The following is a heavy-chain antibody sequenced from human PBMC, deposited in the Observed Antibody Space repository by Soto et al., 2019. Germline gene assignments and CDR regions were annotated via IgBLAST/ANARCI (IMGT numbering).Heavy chain of an antibody. CDR3: LHTSGSGNSACFDY. CDR1: GFSLSTSRVG. Sequence: QITLKESGPTLVKPTQTLTLTCTFSGFSLSTSRVGVGWIRQPPGKALEWLALIYWDDDKRYSPSLKSRLTITKDTSKNQVVLTMTNTDPVDTATYYCLHTSGSGNSACFDYWGQGTLVTVSS. V-gene: IGHV2-5*02. D-gene: IGHD3-10*01. CDR2: IYWDDDK. J-gene: IGHJ4*02.